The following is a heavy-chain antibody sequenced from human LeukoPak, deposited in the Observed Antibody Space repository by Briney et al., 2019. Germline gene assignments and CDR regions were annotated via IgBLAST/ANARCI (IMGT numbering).Heavy chain of an antibody. CDR3: ARRQDDFSPFDY. D-gene: IGHD3-3*01. CDR1: GYTFTSYY. V-gene: IGHV1-46*01. CDR2: IDPSGGST. Sequence: KXSGYTFTSYYMHWVRQAPGQGLEWMGIIDPSGGSTSYAQKFQGRVTMTRDTSTSTVYMELSSLRSEDTAVYYCARRQDDFSPFDYWGQGTLVTVSS. J-gene: IGHJ4*02.